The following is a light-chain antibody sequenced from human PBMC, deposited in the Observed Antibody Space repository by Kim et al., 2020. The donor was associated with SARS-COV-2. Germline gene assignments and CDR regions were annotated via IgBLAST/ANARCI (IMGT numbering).Light chain of an antibody. J-gene: IGKJ1*01. CDR1: QYISIW. V-gene: IGKV1-5*03. CDR2: TAS. CDR3: AQHNTYPWT. Sequence: DIQMTQSPSTLSASVGVRVTISCRASQYISIWMAWYQQRSGKAPKLLIHTASTLKSGVPPRFSGSGSGTEFTLTISSLQPDDFATYFCAQHNTYPWTFGQGTKVDIK.